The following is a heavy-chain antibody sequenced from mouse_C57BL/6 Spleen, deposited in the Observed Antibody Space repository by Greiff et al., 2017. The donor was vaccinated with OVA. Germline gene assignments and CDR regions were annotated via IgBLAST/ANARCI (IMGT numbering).Heavy chain of an antibody. J-gene: IGHJ4*01. CDR1: GYTFTSYW. CDR2: INPSSGYT. CDR3: AYYYGSDYYAMDY. V-gene: IGHV1-7*01. D-gene: IGHD1-1*01. Sequence: QVQLQQSGAELAKPGASVKLSCKASGYTFTSYWMHWVKQRPGQGLEWIGYINPSSGYTKYNQKFKDKATLTADKSSSTAYMQLSSLTYEDSAVYYGAYYYGSDYYAMDYWGQGTSVTVSS.